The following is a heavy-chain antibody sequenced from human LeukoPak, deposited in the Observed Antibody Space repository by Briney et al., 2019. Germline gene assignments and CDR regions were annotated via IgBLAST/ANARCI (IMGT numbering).Heavy chain of an antibody. Sequence: GGSLRLSCAASGFTVSSNYMSWVRQAPGKGLEWVSVIYSGGSTYYADSVKGRFTISRDNSKNTLYLQMNSLRAEDTAVYYCARWGHYYGSGTSAFDIWGQGTMVTVSS. CDR3: ARWGHYYGSGTSAFDI. CDR2: IYSGGST. J-gene: IGHJ3*02. V-gene: IGHV3-53*01. D-gene: IGHD3-10*01. CDR1: GFTVSSNY.